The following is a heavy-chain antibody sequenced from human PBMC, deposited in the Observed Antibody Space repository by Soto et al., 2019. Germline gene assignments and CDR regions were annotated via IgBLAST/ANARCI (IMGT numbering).Heavy chain of an antibody. CDR1: GFTFNSYA. Sequence: EVQLLESGGGLGQPGGSLRLSCAASGFTFNSYAMSWVRQAPGKGLEWVSTIIGSGGSTYYADSVKGRFSVSRDNSKNTLYLQMNSLRAEDTAVYYCAKDRNYYDSSGYDYWGQGTLVTVSS. CDR3: AKDRNYYDSSGYDY. V-gene: IGHV3-23*01. CDR2: IIGSGGST. D-gene: IGHD3-22*01. J-gene: IGHJ4*02.